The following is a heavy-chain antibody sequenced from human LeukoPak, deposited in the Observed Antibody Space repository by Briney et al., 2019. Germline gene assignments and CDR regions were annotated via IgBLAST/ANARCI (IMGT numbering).Heavy chain of an antibody. Sequence: SETLSLTCTVSGGSISSSSYYWGWIRQPPGKGLEWIGSIYYSGSTYYNPSLKSRVTISVDTSKNQFSLKLSSVTAADTAVYYCSRDYSDTAMADGNYYYYYYMDVWGKGATVTVSS. D-gene: IGHD5-18*01. CDR3: SRDYSDTAMADGNYYYYYYMDV. CDR2: IYYSGST. CDR1: GGSISSSSYY. J-gene: IGHJ6*03. V-gene: IGHV4-39*07.